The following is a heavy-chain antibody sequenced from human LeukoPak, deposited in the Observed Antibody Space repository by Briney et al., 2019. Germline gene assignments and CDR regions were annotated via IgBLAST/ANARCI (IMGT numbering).Heavy chain of an antibody. CDR2: IYSSGST. Sequence: SETLSLTCTVSGGSISNYYWSWIRQPPGEGLEWIGYIYSSGSTNYNPSLKSRVTMSVDTSKNQFSLKLMSVTAADTAVYYCARQRLGEISLTAFDIWGRGTMVTVSS. CDR3: ARQRLGEISLTAFDI. CDR1: GGSISNYY. D-gene: IGHD3-16*02. J-gene: IGHJ3*02. V-gene: IGHV4-4*09.